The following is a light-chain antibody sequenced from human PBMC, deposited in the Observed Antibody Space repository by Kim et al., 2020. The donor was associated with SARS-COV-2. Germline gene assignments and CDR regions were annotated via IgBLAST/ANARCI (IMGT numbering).Light chain of an antibody. V-gene: IGKV1-27*01. CDR2: AAS. Sequence: DIQMTQSPSSLSASVGHRVTITCRASQGISNYLAWYQQKPGKVPKLLIYAASTLQSGVPSRFSGSGSGTDFTLTISSLQPEDVATYYCQKYNSAPTFGQGTRLEIK. CDR3: QKYNSAPT. J-gene: IGKJ5*01. CDR1: QGISNY.